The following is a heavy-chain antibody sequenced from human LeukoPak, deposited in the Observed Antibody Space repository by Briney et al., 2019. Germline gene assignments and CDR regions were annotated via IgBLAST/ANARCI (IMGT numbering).Heavy chain of an antibody. V-gene: IGHV1-18*01. CDR1: GYTFTSYG. Sequence: GASVKVSCKASGYTFTSYGISWVRQAPGQGREWMGWISIYNGKINYAQKFQGRVTMTTDTSTSTAYMELRSLRSADTAVYYCARWDYYDSRTFDIWGQGTMVTVS. CDR2: ISIYNGKI. CDR3: ARWDYYDSRTFDI. D-gene: IGHD3-22*01. J-gene: IGHJ3*02.